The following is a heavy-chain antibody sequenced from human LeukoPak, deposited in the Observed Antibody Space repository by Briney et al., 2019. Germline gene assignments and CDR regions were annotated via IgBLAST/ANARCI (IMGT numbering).Heavy chain of an antibody. D-gene: IGHD2-15*01. V-gene: IGHV1-46*01. CDR2: INPSGGST. J-gene: IGHJ5*02. CDR3: ARSCSVGSCNFDP. Sequence: ASVKFSCKASGYTFTNYYIHWVRQAPGQGLEWMGIINPSGGSTSYAQKFQGRVTMTRDTSTSTVYMELSSLRSEDTAVYYCARSCSVGSCNFDPWGQGTLVTVSS. CDR1: GYTFTNYY.